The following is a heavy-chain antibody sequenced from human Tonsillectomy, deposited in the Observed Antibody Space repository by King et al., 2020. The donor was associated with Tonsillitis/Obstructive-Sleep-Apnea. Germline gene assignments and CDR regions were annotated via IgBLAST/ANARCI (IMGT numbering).Heavy chain of an antibody. V-gene: IGHV3-15*01. D-gene: IGHD2-2*02. CDR2: IKSKTDGGTT. CDR3: TSEEFVVGPAAIRVGKAMVTGYYYYYMDV. CDR1: GFTFSNAW. Sequence: VQLVESGGGLVKPGGSLRLSCAASGFTFSNAWMSWVRQAPGKGLEWVGRIKSKTDGGTTDYAAPVKGRFTISRDDSKNTLYLQMNSLKNEDTAVYYCTSEEFVVGPAAIRVGKAMVTGYYYYYMDVWGKGTTVTVSS. J-gene: IGHJ6*03.